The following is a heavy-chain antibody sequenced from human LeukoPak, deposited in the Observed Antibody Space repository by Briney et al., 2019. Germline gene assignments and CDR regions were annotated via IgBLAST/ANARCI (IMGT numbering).Heavy chain of an antibody. J-gene: IGHJ4*02. D-gene: IGHD6-19*01. CDR1: GFTFSSYW. Sequence: GGSLRLSCAASGFTFSSYWMSWVRQAPGKGLEWVANIKQDGSEEYYVDSVKGRFTTSRDNAKNSLYLQMNSLRVEDTAVYYCARVRGIAVAGTASIYFDYWGQGTLVTVSS. V-gene: IGHV3-7*01. CDR2: IKQDGSEE. CDR3: ARVRGIAVAGTASIYFDY.